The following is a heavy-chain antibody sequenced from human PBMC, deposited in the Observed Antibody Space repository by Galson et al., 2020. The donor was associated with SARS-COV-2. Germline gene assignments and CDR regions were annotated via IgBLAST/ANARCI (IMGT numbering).Heavy chain of an antibody. J-gene: IGHJ2*01. V-gene: IGHV2-5*02. Sequence: SGPTLVKPTQTLTLTCTFSGFSLSTSGVGVGWIRQPPGKALEWLALIYWDDDKRYSPSLKSRLTITKDTSKNQVVLTMTNMDPVDTATYYCAHRLLANWGTSGYFDLWGRGTLVTVSS. CDR2: IYWDDDK. D-gene: IGHD7-27*01. CDR1: GFSLSTSGVG. CDR3: AHRLLANWGTSGYFDL.